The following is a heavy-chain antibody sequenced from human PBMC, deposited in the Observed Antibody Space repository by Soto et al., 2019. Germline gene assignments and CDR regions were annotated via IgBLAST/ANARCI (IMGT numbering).Heavy chain of an antibody. J-gene: IGHJ6*02. CDR2: IKSKTDGGTT. V-gene: IGHV3-15*01. CDR3: TTDLNYDILTGYYLYYYGMDV. Sequence: GGSLRLSCAASGFTFSNAWMSWVRQAPGKGLEWVGRIKSKTDGGTTDYAAPVKGRFTISRDDSKNTLYLQMNSLKTEDTAVYYCTTDLNYDILTGYYLYYYGMDVWGQGTTVTVSS. CDR1: GFTFSNAW. D-gene: IGHD3-9*01.